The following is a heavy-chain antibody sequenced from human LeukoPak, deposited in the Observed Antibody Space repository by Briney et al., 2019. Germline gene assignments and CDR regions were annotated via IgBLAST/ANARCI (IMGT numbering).Heavy chain of an antibody. Sequence: PVASVKVSCKASGYTFTSYGISWVRQAPGQGLEWMGWISAYNGNTNYAQKFQGRVTMTTDTSTTTAYMELRSLRSDDTAVYYCARADGYGYYYMDVWGKGTTVTVSS. D-gene: IGHD3-16*01. CDR3: ARADGYGYYYMDV. V-gene: IGHV1-18*01. J-gene: IGHJ6*03. CDR2: ISAYNGNT. CDR1: GYTFTSYG.